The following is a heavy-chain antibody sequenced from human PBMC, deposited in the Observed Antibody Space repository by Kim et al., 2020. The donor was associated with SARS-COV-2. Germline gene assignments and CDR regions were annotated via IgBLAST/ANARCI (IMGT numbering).Heavy chain of an antibody. CDR3: ATSYRDYDFWSGYFFSHDAFDI. V-gene: IGHV3-11*01. CDR1: GFTFSDYY. Sequence: GGSLRLSCAASGFTFSDYYMSWIRQAPGKGLEWVSYISSSGSTIYYADSVKGRFTISRDNAKNSLYLQMNSLRAEDTAVYYCATSYRDYDFWSGYFFSHDAFDIWGQGTMVTVSS. J-gene: IGHJ3*02. D-gene: IGHD3-3*01. CDR2: ISSSGSTI.